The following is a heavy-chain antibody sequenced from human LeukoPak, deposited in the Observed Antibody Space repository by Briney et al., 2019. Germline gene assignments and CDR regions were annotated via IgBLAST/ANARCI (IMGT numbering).Heavy chain of an antibody. CDR1: GFPVSSNY. Sequence: PGGSLSLSCAASGFPVSSNYMSWVRQAPGKGLEWVSVIYSGGSTYYADSVKGRFTISRDNSKNTLYLQMNSLRAEDTAVYYCARVRDGYNDYYFDYWGQGTLVTVSS. CDR2: IYSGGST. D-gene: IGHD5-24*01. J-gene: IGHJ4*02. V-gene: IGHV3-53*01. CDR3: ARVRDGYNDYYFDY.